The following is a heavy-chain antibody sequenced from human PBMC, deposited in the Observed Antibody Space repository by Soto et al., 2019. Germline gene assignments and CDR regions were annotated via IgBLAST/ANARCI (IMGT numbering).Heavy chain of an antibody. CDR3: ARWGTTVGLDF. CDR1: GFTFRSFV. J-gene: IGHJ4*02. Sequence: QVQLVESGGGVVQPGTSLRLSCVGSGFTFRSFVIHWVRQAPGKGLEWVALTSYDGSNTYYGDSVKGRFTISRDNSKYTVDLQMDSLRVEDTALYYCARWGTTVGLDFWGQGTLVIVSS. D-gene: IGHD4-17*01. CDR2: TSYDGSNT. V-gene: IGHV3-30*03.